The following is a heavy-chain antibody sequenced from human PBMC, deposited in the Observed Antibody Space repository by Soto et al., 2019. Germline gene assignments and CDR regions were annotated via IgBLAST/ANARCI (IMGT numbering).Heavy chain of an antibody. CDR3: ARGRGGANWFDP. CDR1: GYSISSGYY. J-gene: IGHJ5*02. Sequence: PSETLSLTCAVSGYSISSGYYWGWIRQPPGKGLEWIGSIYHSGSTYYNPSLKSRVTISVDTSKNQFSLKLSSVTAADTAVYYCARGRGGANWFDPWGQGTLVTVSS. D-gene: IGHD1-26*01. CDR2: IYHSGST. V-gene: IGHV4-38-2*01.